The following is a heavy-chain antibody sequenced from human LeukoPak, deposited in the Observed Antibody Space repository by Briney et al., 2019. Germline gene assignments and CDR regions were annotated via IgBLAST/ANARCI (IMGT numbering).Heavy chain of an antibody. Sequence: GGSLRLSCAASGFTFSSYDMHWVRQATGKGLEWVSAIGTAGDTYYPGSVKGRFTISRENAKNSLYLQMNSLRAGDTAVYYCARVRASANYYYGMDVWGQGTTVTVSS. J-gene: IGHJ6*02. D-gene: IGHD6-25*01. CDR3: ARVRASANYYYGMDV. V-gene: IGHV3-13*01. CDR2: IGTAGDT. CDR1: GFTFSSYD.